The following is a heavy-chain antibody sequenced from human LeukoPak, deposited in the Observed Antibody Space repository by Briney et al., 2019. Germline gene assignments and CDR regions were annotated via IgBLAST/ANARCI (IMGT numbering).Heavy chain of an antibody. Sequence: PGGSLRLSCAASGFTFGDYSMNWVRQAPGKGLEWVSYISSSSTTIYYADSVKGRFTISRDNAKNSLYLQMNSLRAEDTGVYYCARDVYRGSSWYAFDHWGQGTLVTVSS. CDR3: ARDVYRGSSWYAFDH. D-gene: IGHD6-13*01. CDR1: GFTFGDYS. V-gene: IGHV3-48*04. CDR2: ISSSSTTI. J-gene: IGHJ4*02.